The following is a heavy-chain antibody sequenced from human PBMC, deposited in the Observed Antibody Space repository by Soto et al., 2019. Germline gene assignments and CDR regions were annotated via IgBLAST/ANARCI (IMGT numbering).Heavy chain of an antibody. D-gene: IGHD3-22*01. V-gene: IGHV4-30-4*01. Sequence: TSETLSLTCTVSGGSISSGDYYWSWIRQPPGKGLEWIGYIYYSGSTYYNPSLKSRVTISVDTSKNQFSLKLSSVTAADTAVYYCARAGVDYYDSSGYYPVDYWGQGTLVTVSS. CDR3: ARAGVDYYDSSGYYPVDY. J-gene: IGHJ4*02. CDR2: IYYSGST. CDR1: GGSISSGDYY.